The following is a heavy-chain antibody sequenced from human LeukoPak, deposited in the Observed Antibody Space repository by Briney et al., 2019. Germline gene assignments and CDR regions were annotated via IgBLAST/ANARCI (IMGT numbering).Heavy chain of an antibody. Sequence: GGSLRLSCAASGFTFSSYSMNWVRQAPGKGLEWVSSISSSSSYTYYADSVKGRFTISRDNAKNSLYLQMNSLRAEDTAVYYCARDAPRGAGDKDYWGQGTLVTVSS. J-gene: IGHJ4*02. D-gene: IGHD7-27*01. CDR3: ARDAPRGAGDKDY. CDR2: ISSSSSYT. CDR1: GFTFSSYS. V-gene: IGHV3-21*01.